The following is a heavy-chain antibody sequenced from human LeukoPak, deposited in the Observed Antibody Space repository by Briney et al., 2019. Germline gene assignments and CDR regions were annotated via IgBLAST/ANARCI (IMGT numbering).Heavy chain of an antibody. V-gene: IGHV3-21*01. CDR2: ISSSSSYI. CDR1: GFTFSSYS. Sequence: GGSLRLSCAASGFTFSSYSMNWVRQAPGKGLEWVSSISSSSSYIYYADSVKGRFTISRDNAKNSLYLQMNSLRAEDTAVYYCARDPKLELDYYYGMDVWGQGTTVTVSS. J-gene: IGHJ6*02. D-gene: IGHD1-1*01. CDR3: ARDPKLELDYYYGMDV.